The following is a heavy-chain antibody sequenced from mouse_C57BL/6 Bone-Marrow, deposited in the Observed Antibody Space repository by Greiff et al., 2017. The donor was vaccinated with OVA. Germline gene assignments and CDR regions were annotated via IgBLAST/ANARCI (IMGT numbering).Heavy chain of an antibody. V-gene: IGHV1-26*01. D-gene: IGHD1-1*01. Sequence: VQLQQSGPELVKPGASVKISCKASGYTFTDYYMNWVKQSHGKSLEWIGDINPNNGGTSYNQKFKGKATLTVDKSSSTAYMGLRSLTSEDSAVYYCATTVVALYWYFDVWGTGTTVTVSS. J-gene: IGHJ1*03. CDR2: INPNNGGT. CDR3: ATTVVALYWYFDV. CDR1: GYTFTDYY.